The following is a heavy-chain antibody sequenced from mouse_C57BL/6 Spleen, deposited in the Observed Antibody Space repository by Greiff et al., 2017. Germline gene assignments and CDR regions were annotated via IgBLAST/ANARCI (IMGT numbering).Heavy chain of an antibody. J-gene: IGHJ4*01. CDR2: INPNNGGT. D-gene: IGHD2-3*01. Sequence: VQLQQSGPELVKPGASVKMSCKASGYTFTDYNMHWVKQSHGKSLEWIGYINPNNGGTSYNQKFKGKATLTVNKSSSTAYMELRSLTSEDSAVYYCARFSCDGYYTRYAMDYWGQGTSVTVSS. V-gene: IGHV1-22*01. CDR3: ARFSCDGYYTRYAMDY. CDR1: GYTFTDYN.